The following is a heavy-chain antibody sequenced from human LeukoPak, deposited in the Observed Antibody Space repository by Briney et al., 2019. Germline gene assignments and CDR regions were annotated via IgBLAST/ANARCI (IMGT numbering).Heavy chain of an antibody. CDR2: IYYRGST. J-gene: IGHJ4*02. CDR1: GGSISSGDYY. V-gene: IGHV4-30-4*01. D-gene: IGHD3-10*01. CDR3: AREGRWFGEFDY. Sequence: SQTLSLTCTVSGGSISSGDYYWSWIRQPPGKGLEWIGYIYYRGSTYYNPSPKSRVTISVDTSKNQFSLKLSSVTAADTAVYYCAREGRWFGEFDYWGQGTVVTVSS.